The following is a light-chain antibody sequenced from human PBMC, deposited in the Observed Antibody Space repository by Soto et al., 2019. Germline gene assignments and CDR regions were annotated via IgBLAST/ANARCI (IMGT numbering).Light chain of an antibody. J-gene: IGKJ4*02. CDR1: QSVSSY. Sequence: EIVRTPSRETLYLSPGARATLSCRASQSVSSYLAWYQQKPGQAPRLLIYDASNRATGIPARFSGSGSGTDFTLTCGIVVPEDLAFCYMRLRHSLLRACGRGTRVEIK. V-gene: IGKV3-11*01. CDR2: DAS. CDR3: RLRHSLLRA.